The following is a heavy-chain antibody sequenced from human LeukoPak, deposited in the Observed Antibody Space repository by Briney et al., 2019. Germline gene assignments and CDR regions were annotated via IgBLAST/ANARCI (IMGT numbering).Heavy chain of an antibody. CDR2: VSDSGGRT. CDR1: GFTFSSYA. D-gene: IGHD3-10*01. CDR3: AKRGVVIRVILVGFHKEAYYFDS. Sequence: GGSLRLSCAASGFTFSSYAMHWVRQAPGKGLEWVAGVSDSGGRTNYADSVKGRFTISRDNSKNTLYLQMNSLRAEDTAVYFCAKRGVVIRVILVGFHKEAYYFDSWGQGVVVTVSS. J-gene: IGHJ4*02. V-gene: IGHV3-23*01.